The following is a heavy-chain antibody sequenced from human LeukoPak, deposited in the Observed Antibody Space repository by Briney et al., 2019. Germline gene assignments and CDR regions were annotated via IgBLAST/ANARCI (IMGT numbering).Heavy chain of an antibody. CDR3: AKDGYSDILTGYYMRAFDI. J-gene: IGHJ3*02. D-gene: IGHD3-9*01. Sequence: GGSLRLSCPASGWTFSSYAWSGVGQAPGRGLDGVSPISGRGGSTYYADSVKGRFTISRDNSKNTLYLQMNSLRAEDTAVYYCAKDGYSDILTGYYMRAFDIWGQGTMVTVSS. CDR2: ISGRGGST. V-gene: IGHV3-23*01. CDR1: GWTFSSYA.